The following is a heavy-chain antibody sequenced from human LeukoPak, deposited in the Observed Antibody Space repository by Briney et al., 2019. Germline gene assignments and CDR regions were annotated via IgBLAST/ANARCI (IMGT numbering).Heavy chain of an antibody. J-gene: IGHJ6*02. CDR2: IWYDGSNK. V-gene: IGHV3-33*01. D-gene: IGHD2-2*01. Sequence: GRSLRLSCAASGFTFSSYGMHWVRQAPGKGLEWVAVIWYDGSNKYYADSVKGRFTISRDNSKNTLYLQMNSLRAEDTAVYYCARDGEHCSSTSCYGYGSYGMDVWGQGNTVTVSS. CDR3: ARDGEHCSSTSCYGYGSYGMDV. CDR1: GFTFSSYG.